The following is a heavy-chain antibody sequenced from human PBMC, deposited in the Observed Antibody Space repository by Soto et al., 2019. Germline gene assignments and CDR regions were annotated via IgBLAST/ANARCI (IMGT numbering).Heavy chain of an antibody. CDR3: ARDFGAMDTRSDY. CDR2: ISYDGTNK. V-gene: IGHV3-30-3*01. J-gene: IGHJ4*02. CDR1: GSTFSSYA. D-gene: IGHD3-3*01. Sequence: QVQLVESGGGVVQPGRSLRLSCAASGSTFSSYAMHWVRQAPGKGLEWVAVISYDGTNKYYADSVKGRFTISRNNSKNTLYLQMNSLRADDTAVYYCARDFGAMDTRSDYWGQGTLVTVSS.